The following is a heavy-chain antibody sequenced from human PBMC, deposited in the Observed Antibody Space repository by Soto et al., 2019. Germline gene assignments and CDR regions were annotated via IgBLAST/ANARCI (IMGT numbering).Heavy chain of an antibody. Sequence: QVQLVESGGGVVQPGRSLRLSCATSGFTFRNYAMHWVRQAPAKGLEWVAVIWYDGSNKYYADSVKGRFTVSRDNSKNTLYLKMNSLRAEDRAVYYCVGDYGDGAAYWGQGTLVTVST. CDR2: IWYDGSNK. D-gene: IGHD4-17*01. J-gene: IGHJ4*02. CDR1: GFTFRNYA. CDR3: VGDYGDGAAY. V-gene: IGHV3-33*01.